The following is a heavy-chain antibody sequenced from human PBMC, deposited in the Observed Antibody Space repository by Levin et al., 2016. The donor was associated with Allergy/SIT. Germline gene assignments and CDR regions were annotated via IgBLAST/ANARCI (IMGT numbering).Heavy chain of an antibody. CDR2: MNQDGSQK. J-gene: IGHJ4*02. Sequence: GESLKISCEVSGFTFSDHWMIWVRQAPGKGLEWVANMNQDGSQKYYVDSLKGRFTISRDNAKNSLYLHMNSLRVEDTAVYYCARSTYSASDYWGQGTLVTVSS. D-gene: IGHD2/OR15-2a*01. CDR3: ARSTYSASDY. V-gene: IGHV3-7*03. CDR1: GFTFSDHW.